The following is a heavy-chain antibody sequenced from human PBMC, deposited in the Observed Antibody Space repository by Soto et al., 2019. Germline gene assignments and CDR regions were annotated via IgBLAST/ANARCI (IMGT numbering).Heavy chain of an antibody. CDR3: VRVHGYGGFTWNFDL. J-gene: IGHJ2*01. V-gene: IGHV3-30-3*01. Sequence: QVQLVESGGGVVQPGRSLRLSCAASGFTFSSYGLLWVRQAPGKGLEWVAVISSDGSNKYHADSVKGRFTISRDNSLDTRYLQMHSLRIEDTAVYYCVRVHGYGGFTWNFDLWGRGTLVTVSS. CDR2: ISSDGSNK. D-gene: IGHD4-17*01. CDR1: GFTFSSYG.